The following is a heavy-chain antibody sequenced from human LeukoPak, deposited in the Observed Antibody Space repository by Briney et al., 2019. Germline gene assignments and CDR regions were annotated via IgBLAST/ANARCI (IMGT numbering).Heavy chain of an antibody. D-gene: IGHD3-10*01. CDR2: IASDGSHT. CDR3: ARERQDTIVHSGAFDI. V-gene: IGHV3-30-3*01. Sequence: SGGSLRLSCAASGFTFSTYFMHWARQAPGKGLEWVAVIASDGSHTFYVESVKGRFTISRDNSKNTLYLQMNSLRAEDTAVYFCARERQDTIVHSGAFDIWGQGTIVTVSS. CDR1: GFTFSTYF. J-gene: IGHJ3*02.